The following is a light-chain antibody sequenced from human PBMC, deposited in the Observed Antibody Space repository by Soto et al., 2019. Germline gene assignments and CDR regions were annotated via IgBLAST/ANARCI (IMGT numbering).Light chain of an antibody. CDR3: QQYGSSPPIT. CDR1: QSVSSGY. Sequence: EIVLSPSPGPLSLSPGGRATPSCRASQSVSSGYLAWYQQKAGQAPRLLIYDASSRATGIPDRFSGSGSGTDFTLTIVRLEPEDFAVYYCQQYGSSPPITFGQGTRLEIK. J-gene: IGKJ5*01. CDR2: DAS. V-gene: IGKV3-20*01.